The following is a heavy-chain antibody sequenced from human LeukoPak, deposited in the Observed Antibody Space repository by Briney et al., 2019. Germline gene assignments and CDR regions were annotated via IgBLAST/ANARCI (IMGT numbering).Heavy chain of an antibody. Sequence: GGSLRLSCAASGFTFDDYAMHWVRQAPGKGLEWVSGISWNSGSIGYADSVKGRFTISRDNAKNSLYLQMNSLRAEDTALYYCAKDMRYYYDSSGYLGSVFDYWGQGTLVTVPS. D-gene: IGHD3-22*01. V-gene: IGHV3-9*01. CDR2: ISWNSGSI. CDR1: GFTFDDYA. CDR3: AKDMRYYYDSSGYLGSVFDY. J-gene: IGHJ4*02.